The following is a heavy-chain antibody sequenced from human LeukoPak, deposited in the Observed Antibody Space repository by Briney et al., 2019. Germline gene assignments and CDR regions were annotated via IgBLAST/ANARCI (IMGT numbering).Heavy chain of an antibody. V-gene: IGHV3-7*01. CDR2: IKQDGSEK. D-gene: IGHD3-16*01. Sequence: GGSLRFSCAASGFTFSSYWMSWVRQAPGKGLEWVANIKQDGSEKYYVDSVKGRFTISRDNAKNSLYLQMNSLRAEDTAVYYCASHKIYADWFDPWGQGTLVTVSS. J-gene: IGHJ5*02. CDR1: GFTFSSYW. CDR3: ASHKIYADWFDP.